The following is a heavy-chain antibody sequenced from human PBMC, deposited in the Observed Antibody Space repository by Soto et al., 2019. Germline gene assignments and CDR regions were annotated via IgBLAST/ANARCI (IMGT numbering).Heavy chain of an antibody. CDR3: AKETKGSYSVFDY. Sequence: QVQLVESGGGVVQPGRSLRLSCAASGFTFSSYGMHWVRQAPGKGLEWVAVISYDGSNKYYADSVKGRFTISRDNSKNTLYLQMNSLRAEDTAVYYCAKETKGSYSVFDYWGQGTLVTVSS. CDR1: GFTFSSYG. D-gene: IGHD1-26*01. V-gene: IGHV3-30*18. CDR2: ISYDGSNK. J-gene: IGHJ4*02.